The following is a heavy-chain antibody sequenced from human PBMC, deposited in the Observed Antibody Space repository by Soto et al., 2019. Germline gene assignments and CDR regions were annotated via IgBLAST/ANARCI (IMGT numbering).Heavy chain of an antibody. Sequence: SGPTLVNPTQTLTLTCTFSGFSLSTSGMCVSWIRQPPGKALEWLALIDWDDDKYYSTSLKTRLTISKDTSKNQVVLTMTNMDPVDTATYYCARIWVSIVGAHYYYYGMDVWGQGTTVTVSS. J-gene: IGHJ6*02. D-gene: IGHD1-26*01. V-gene: IGHV2-70*01. CDR2: IDWDDDK. CDR1: GFSLSTSGMC. CDR3: ARIWVSIVGAHYYYYGMDV.